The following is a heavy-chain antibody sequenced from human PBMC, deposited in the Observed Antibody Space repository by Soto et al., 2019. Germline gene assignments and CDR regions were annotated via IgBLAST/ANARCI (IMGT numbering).Heavy chain of an antibody. CDR1: GGSIISASYS. D-gene: IGHD6-6*01. CDR2: IHSSGST. CDR3: AREDAARIERWFDA. V-gene: IGHV4-31*11. J-gene: IGHJ5*02. Sequence: QVQLQESGPRLVKPSQTLSLSCAVSGGSIISASYSWNWIRQSPGRGLEWIGHIHSSGSTYYNPSLKSRVSISVDTSNNQFSLKLTSVTAAYPAVYFCAREDAARIERWFDAWGQGILVTVSS.